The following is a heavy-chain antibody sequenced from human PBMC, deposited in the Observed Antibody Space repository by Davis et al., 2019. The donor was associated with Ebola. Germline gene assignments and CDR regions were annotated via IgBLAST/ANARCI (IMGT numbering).Heavy chain of an antibody. CDR3: AKVHPPTTVTTGWFDP. CDR1: GFIFSSYA. CDR2: ISVRSIT. J-gene: IGHJ5*02. V-gene: IGHV3-23*01. D-gene: IGHD4-17*01. Sequence: GESLKISCAASGFIFSSYAMSWVRQAPGKGLEWVSSISVRSITYHADSVKGRFTISRDNSKNTLYLQMNSLRAEDTAVYYCAKVHPPTTVTTGWFDPLGQGTLVTVSS.